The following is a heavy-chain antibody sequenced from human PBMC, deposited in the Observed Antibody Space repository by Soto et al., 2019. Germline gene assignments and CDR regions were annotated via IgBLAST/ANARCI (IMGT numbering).Heavy chain of an antibody. D-gene: IGHD1-7*01. Sequence: QVQLVQSGAEVKKPGSSVKVSCKASGGTFSNYVVNWVRQAPGQGLEWMGRIIPISGAANYAHKFQGRVTITADKSTSTSYMELSRLRSEDTAVYYCARDMTRTVVPYFVFCGQGTLVTVSS. J-gene: IGHJ4*02. CDR1: GGTFSNYV. CDR3: ARDMTRTVVPYFVF. V-gene: IGHV1-69*06. CDR2: IIPISGAA.